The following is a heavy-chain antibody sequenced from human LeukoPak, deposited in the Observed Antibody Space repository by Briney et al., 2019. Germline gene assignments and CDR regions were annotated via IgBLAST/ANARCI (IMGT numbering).Heavy chain of an antibody. CDR1: GYTFTSHA. CDR3: ARDQSSNSGPWFDP. D-gene: IGHD6-19*01. V-gene: IGHV7-4-1*02. CDR2: INTNTGNP. J-gene: IGHJ5*02. Sequence: ASVKVSCKASGYTFTSHAMNWVRQAPGQGLEWMGWINTNTGNPTYAQGFTGRFVFSLDTSVSTAYLQISSLKAEDTALYYCARDQSSNSGPWFDPWGQGTLVTVSS.